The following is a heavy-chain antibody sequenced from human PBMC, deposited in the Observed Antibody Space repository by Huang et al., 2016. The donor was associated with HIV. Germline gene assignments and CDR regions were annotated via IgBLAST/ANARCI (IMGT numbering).Heavy chain of an antibody. D-gene: IGHD3-9*01. CDR1: EDSCSANTVT. CDR2: TYYMSKWYN. CDR3: ARGRDVYYDKTGYSFDY. J-gene: IGHJ4*02. Sequence: QVQLQQSGPRLVKPSQTLTLTCAISEDSCSANTVTWNWIRQYPSGGLEWLGRTYYMSKWYNDYAKSVKSRINIDTDIAKNQFSLQLGSVVPVDTGVYFCARGRDVYYDKTGYSFDYWGQGSLVTVST. V-gene: IGHV6-1*01.